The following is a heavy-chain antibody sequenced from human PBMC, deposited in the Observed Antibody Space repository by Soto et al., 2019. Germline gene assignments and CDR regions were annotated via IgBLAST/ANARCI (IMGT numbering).Heavy chain of an antibody. CDR1: GFTFSSYT. Sequence: EVQLVESGGGLVQPGGSLRLSCAASGFTFSSYTMNWVRQAPGKGLEWVSYISSSSSTIYYADSVKGRFTISRDNAKNSLYLQMHSLRDAATAVYYCAREIPSRGAGFFDPWGQGTLVTVSS. J-gene: IGHJ5*02. CDR2: ISSSSSTI. CDR3: AREIPSRGAGFFDP. D-gene: IGHD3-10*01. V-gene: IGHV3-48*02.